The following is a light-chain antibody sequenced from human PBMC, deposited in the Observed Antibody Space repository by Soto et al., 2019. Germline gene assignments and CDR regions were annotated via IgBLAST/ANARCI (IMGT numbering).Light chain of an antibody. CDR1: SSDVGSYNL. CDR2: EGS. Sequence: QSVLTQPASVSGSPGQSLTISCTGTSSDVGSYNLVSWYQQHPGKAPKLMIYEGSKRPSGVSNRFSGSKSGNTASLTISGLQAEDEADYYCCSHAGSSIFPNYVFGTGTKVTVL. V-gene: IGLV2-23*03. J-gene: IGLJ1*01. CDR3: CSHAGSSIFPNYV.